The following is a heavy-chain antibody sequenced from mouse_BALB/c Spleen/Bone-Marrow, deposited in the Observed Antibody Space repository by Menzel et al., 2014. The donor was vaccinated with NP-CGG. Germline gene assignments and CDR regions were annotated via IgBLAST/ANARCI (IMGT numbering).Heavy chain of an antibody. CDR3: NRYDWYFDV. D-gene: IGHD2-14*01. CDR2: IDPENGDT. V-gene: IGHV14-4*02. Sequence: ESGAELVRSGASVKLSCTASGFNINDYYMHWVKQRPEQGLEWIGWIDPENGDTEYAPKFQGKATMTADTSSNTAYLQLSSLTSEDTAVYYCNRYDWYFDVWGAGTTVTVSS. J-gene: IGHJ1*01. CDR1: GFNINDYY.